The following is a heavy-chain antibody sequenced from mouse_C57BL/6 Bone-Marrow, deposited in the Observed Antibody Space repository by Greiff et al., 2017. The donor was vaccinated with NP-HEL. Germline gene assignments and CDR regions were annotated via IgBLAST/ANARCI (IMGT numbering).Heavy chain of an antibody. J-gene: IGHJ4*01. D-gene: IGHD1-1*01. Sequence: EVKLMESGGDLVKPGGSLKLSCAASGFTFSSYGMSWVRQTPDKRLEWVATISSGGSYTYYPDSVKGRFTISRDNAKNNLYLQMSSLKSEDTAMYYCARHLTTVVAPYYAMDYWGQGTSVTVSS. V-gene: IGHV5-6*01. CDR3: ARHLTTVVAPYYAMDY. CDR2: ISSGGSYT. CDR1: GFTFSSYG.